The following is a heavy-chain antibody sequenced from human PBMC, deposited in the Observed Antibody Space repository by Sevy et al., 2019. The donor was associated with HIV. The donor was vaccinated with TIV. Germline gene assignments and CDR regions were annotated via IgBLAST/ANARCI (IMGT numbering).Heavy chain of an antibody. CDR2: ISGSGKTI. D-gene: IGHD3-3*01. J-gene: IGHJ4*02. CDR1: GLTFNSHA. Sequence: GGSLRLSCAASGLTFNSHAMSWVRQPPGRGLEWVSVISGSGKTIVYADSVRGRFTISRDNSKNTLFLVMNSLRAEDTAVYYCAKDYMLNLWRGYFDSWGQGTLVTVSS. CDR3: AKDYMLNLWRGYFDS. V-gene: IGHV3-23*01.